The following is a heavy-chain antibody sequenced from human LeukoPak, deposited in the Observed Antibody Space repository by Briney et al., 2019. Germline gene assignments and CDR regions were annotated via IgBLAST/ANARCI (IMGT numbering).Heavy chain of an antibody. CDR1: GFTFSSYA. CDR3: AKDYYSSSGFDY. Sequence: GGSLRLFCAASGFTFSSYAMSWVRQAPGKGLDWVSAISGSGGSTYYADSVKGRFTISRDNSKNTPYLQMNSLRGEDTGFYFCAKDYYSSSGFDYWGQGTLVTVSS. V-gene: IGHV3-23*01. CDR2: ISGSGGST. D-gene: IGHD6-13*01. J-gene: IGHJ4*02.